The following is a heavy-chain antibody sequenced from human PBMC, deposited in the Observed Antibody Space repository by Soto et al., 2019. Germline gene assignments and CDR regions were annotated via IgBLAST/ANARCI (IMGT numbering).Heavy chain of an antibody. J-gene: IGHJ4*02. Sequence: GRTSETLSLTCTVSGGSVSSGSYYWSWIRQPPGKCLVWILYIFYIWSTNYNPSLKSRVTISVDTSKNQFSLKLSSVTAADTAVYYCASMTTDIVVDYWGQGTLVTVSS. CDR3: ASMTTDIVVDY. V-gene: IGHV4-61*01. D-gene: IGHD4-17*01. CDR1: GGSVSSGSYY. CDR2: IFYIWST.